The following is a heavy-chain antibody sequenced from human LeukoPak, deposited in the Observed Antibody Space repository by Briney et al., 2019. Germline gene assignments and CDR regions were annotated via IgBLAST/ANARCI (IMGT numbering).Heavy chain of an antibody. CDR2: IYYSGST. CDR3: ARRNYYDSSGYYSSTAFDI. V-gene: IGHV4-39*01. J-gene: IGHJ3*02. CDR1: GGSISSSSYY. D-gene: IGHD3-22*01. Sequence: PSETLSLTCTVSGGSISSSSYYWGWIRQPPGKGLEWIGSIYYSGSTYYNPSLKSRVTISVDTSKNQFSLKLGSVTAADTAVYYCARRNYYDSSGYYSSTAFDIWGQGTMVTVSS.